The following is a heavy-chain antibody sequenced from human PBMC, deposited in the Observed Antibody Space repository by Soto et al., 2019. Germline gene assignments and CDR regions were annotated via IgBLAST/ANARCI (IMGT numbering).Heavy chain of an antibody. V-gene: IGHV4-31*03. Sequence: QVQLQESGPGLVKPSETLSLTCTVSGGSISNDRYYWSWIRQRPGEGLEWIRYIYYSGTIHSNPSVRSRTPLSVDTSKNQFSLCLTSVTAADTAVYYCAREESGNRGGFVFDIWGQGTIITVPS. J-gene: IGHJ3*02. CDR2: IYYSGTI. CDR3: AREESGNRGGFVFDI. D-gene: IGHD3-16*01. CDR1: GGSISNDRYY.